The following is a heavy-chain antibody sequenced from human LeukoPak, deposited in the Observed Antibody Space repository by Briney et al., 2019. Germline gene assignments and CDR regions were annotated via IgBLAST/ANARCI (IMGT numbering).Heavy chain of an antibody. J-gene: IGHJ4*02. CDR3: ARHRDGYNQLDY. CDR1: GGSIITNDYW. Sequence: PSETLSLTCVVSGGSIITNDYWWGWLRQPPGKGLEWIGTIDHAGTTFYNVSLKRRVTISVDTPNNQFSRRQNSVAAAATAVYYCARHRDGYNQLDYWGQGTLVSVSS. V-gene: IGHV4-39*01. D-gene: IGHD5-24*01. CDR2: IDHAGTT.